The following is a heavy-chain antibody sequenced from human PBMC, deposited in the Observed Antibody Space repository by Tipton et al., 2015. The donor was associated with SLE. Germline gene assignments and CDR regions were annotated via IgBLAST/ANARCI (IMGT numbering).Heavy chain of an antibody. J-gene: IGHJ5*02. V-gene: IGHV4-59*01. CDR3: AGRSRGWFDP. D-gene: IGHD5/OR15-5a*01. CDR2: IYYSGGT. CDR1: GGSISTYY. Sequence: TLSLTCTVSGGSISTYYWSWIRQPPGKGMEWIGYIYYSGGTNYNPSLKSRVTISVDTSKNQFSLKLSSVTAADTAVYYCAGRSRGWFDPWGQGTLVTVSS.